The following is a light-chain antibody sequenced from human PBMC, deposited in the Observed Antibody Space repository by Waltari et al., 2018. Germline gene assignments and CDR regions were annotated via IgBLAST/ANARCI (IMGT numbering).Light chain of an antibody. CDR3: QQYYSYPPYT. J-gene: IGKJ2*01. CDR1: QGISSY. Sequence: IQVTQSPSTLSASVGDRVTITCRASQGISSYLAWYQQKPGKAPKLLIYAASTLQSGVPSRFSGSGSGTDFTLTISCLQSEDFATYYCQQYYSYPPYTFGQGTKLEIK. V-gene: IGKV1-8*01. CDR2: AAS.